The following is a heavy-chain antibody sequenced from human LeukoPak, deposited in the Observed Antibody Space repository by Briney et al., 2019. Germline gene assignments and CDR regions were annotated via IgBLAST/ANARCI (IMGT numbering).Heavy chain of an antibody. CDR2: IYTSGST. CDR3: ARESSSGWNNWFDP. V-gene: IGHV4-4*07. CDR1: GGSISSYY. D-gene: IGHD6-19*01. J-gene: IGHJ5*02. Sequence: SETLSLTCTVSGGSISSYYWRWIRQPAGKGLEWIGRIYTSGSTNYNPSLKSRVTMSVDTSKNQFSLKLSSVTAADTAVYYCARESSSGWNNWFDPWGQGTLVTVSS.